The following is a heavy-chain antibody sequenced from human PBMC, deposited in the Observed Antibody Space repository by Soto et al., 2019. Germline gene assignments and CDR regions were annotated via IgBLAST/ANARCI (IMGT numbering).Heavy chain of an antibody. J-gene: IGHJ4*02. V-gene: IGHV3-7*05. Sequence: EVDLVETGGGLVQPGGSLRLSCAASGSSYWMSWVRQAPGKGLEWVANIRQDGGETKYLGSVRGRFTISTDSAKKSLYLEMNSLRAEDTAVYYCTGGSGWVSDSWGQGTLVTVSS. CDR3: TGGSGWVSDS. CDR1: GSSYW. D-gene: IGHD6-19*01. CDR2: IRQDGGET.